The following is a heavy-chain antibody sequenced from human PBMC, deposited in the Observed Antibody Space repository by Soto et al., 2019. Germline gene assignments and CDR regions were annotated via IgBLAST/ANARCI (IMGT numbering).Heavy chain of an antibody. V-gene: IGHV1-45*02. Sequence: QMQLVQSGAEVKKTGSSVKVSCKASGYTFTFRYLHWVRQAPGQALEWMGWITPFKSDTNYAQKSQDRVTITRDRSVSTAYMELSNLRSDDTAMYYCARSPFAGSDAFDIWGQGTMVTVSS. CDR3: ARSPFAGSDAFDI. CDR2: ITPFKSDT. CDR1: GYTFTFRY. J-gene: IGHJ3*02. D-gene: IGHD1-1*01.